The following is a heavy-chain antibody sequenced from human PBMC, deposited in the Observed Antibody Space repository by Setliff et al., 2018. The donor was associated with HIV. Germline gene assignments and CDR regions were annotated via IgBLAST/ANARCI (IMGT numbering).Heavy chain of an antibody. V-gene: IGHV4-34*01. CDR1: GGAFSGYY. CDR3: TRAQIAAPRPFDY. D-gene: IGHD2-21*01. J-gene: IGHJ4*02. CDR2: VNHKGVA. Sequence: SSETLSLTCAVYGGAFSGYYWTWIRQSPGRGLEWIGEVNHKGVANYSPSLMRRATISADTSKNQFSLRLSSVTAADTALYFCTRAQIAAPRPFDYWGRGTLVTVS.